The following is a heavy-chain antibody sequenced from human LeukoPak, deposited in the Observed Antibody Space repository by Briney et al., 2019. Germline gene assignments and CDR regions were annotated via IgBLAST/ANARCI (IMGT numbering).Heavy chain of an antibody. CDR3: AAYIVSTIYVY. D-gene: IGHD5/OR15-5a*01. Sequence: PGGSLRLSCAASGFTFSTYWMSWVRQAPGKGLEWVANTREDGSEKYYVDSVKGRFTISRDNAKNSLYLQMNSLRAEDTAVYYCAAYIVSTIYVYWGQGTLVTVSS. CDR2: TREDGSEK. CDR1: GFTFSTYW. J-gene: IGHJ4*02. V-gene: IGHV3-7*03.